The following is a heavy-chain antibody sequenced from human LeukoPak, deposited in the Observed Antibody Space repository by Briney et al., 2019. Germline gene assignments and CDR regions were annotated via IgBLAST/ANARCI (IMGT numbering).Heavy chain of an antibody. J-gene: IGHJ5*02. CDR1: GYTFTGYY. D-gene: IGHD5-18*01. CDR2: INPNSGGT. V-gene: IGHV1-2*02. CDR3: ASSPGERYSYGWDNWFDP. Sequence: ASVKVSCKASGYTFTGYYMHWVRQAPGQGLEWMGWINPNSGGTNYAQKFQGRVTMTRDTSISTAYMELSRLRSDDTAVYYCASSPGERYSYGWDNWFDPWGQGTLVTVSS.